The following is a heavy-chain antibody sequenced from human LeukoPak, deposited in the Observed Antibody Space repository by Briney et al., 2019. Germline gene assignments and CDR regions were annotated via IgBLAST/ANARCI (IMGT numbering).Heavy chain of an antibody. CDR1: GYSFTSHW. V-gene: IGHV5-51*01. CDR3: ARHESTLSSSFNF. D-gene: IGHD6-13*01. Sequence: GESLKISCKGSGYSFTSHWIGWVRQMPEKGLEWMGIIHPGDYDTRYSPSFQGQVTISADRSITTAYLQWRSLKASDTAIYYCARHESTLSSSFNFWGQGTLVTVSS. CDR2: IHPGDYDT. J-gene: IGHJ4*02.